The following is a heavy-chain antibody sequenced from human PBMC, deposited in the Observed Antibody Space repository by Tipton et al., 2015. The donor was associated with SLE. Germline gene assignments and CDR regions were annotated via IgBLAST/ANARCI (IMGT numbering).Heavy chain of an antibody. CDR3: ARGREHYYDSRALDY. CDR2: IYTSGST. J-gene: IGHJ4*02. Sequence: TLSLTCTVSGGSISSYYWSWIRQPPGKGLEWIGYIYTSGSTNYNPSLKSRVTISVDTSKNQFSLKLSSVTAADTAVYYCARGREHYYDSRALDYWGQGTLVTVSS. D-gene: IGHD3-22*01. V-gene: IGHV4-4*09. CDR1: GGSISSYY.